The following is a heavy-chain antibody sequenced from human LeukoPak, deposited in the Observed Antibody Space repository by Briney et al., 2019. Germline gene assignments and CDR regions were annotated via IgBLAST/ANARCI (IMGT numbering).Heavy chain of an antibody. Sequence: SETLSLTCDVSGDSISHYYWSWIPRPAGKGLEWIGRMYKNLNSNYNPSLKSRVTMSVDTSKNQVSLKMTSVTAADTAVYYCARTFWSNKLYFDYWGQGTLVTVSS. CDR3: ARTFWSNKLYFDY. CDR2: MYKNLNS. CDR1: GDSISHYY. D-gene: IGHD3-3*01. J-gene: IGHJ4*02. V-gene: IGHV4-4*07.